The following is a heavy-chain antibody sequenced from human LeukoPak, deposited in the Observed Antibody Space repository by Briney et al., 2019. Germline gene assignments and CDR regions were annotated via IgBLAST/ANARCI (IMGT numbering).Heavy chain of an antibody. V-gene: IGHV3-15*01. D-gene: IGHD5-12*01. Sequence: GGSLRLSCAASGFTFCNAWMSCVRQAPGKGLEWVGRIKSKTDGGPTVYAAPVHGSITSSRDNSKNTLYLQMNSLKTEDTAVYYCTTDFEGYSGYDLQTWDFGFWGQGTLVTVSS. J-gene: IGHJ4*02. CDR1: GFTFCNAW. CDR2: IKSKTDGGPT. CDR3: TTDFEGYSGYDLQTWDFGF.